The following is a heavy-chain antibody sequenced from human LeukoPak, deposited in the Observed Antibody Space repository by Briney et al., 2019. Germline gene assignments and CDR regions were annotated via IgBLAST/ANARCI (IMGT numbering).Heavy chain of an antibody. V-gene: IGHV3-7*01. CDR2: INQDGSKE. Sequence: GRSMRLSSAASGLAFSDYWATWDSHAPGKGLEWVAHINQDGSKEHYMDSVKERFTISRDNAKISLSLQMNSLGAEDTAVYYCVRDGGVSGYDLLDYWGQGGLVAVCS. CDR3: VRDGGVSGYDLLDY. D-gene: IGHD5-12*01. CDR1: GLAFSDYW. J-gene: IGHJ4*02.